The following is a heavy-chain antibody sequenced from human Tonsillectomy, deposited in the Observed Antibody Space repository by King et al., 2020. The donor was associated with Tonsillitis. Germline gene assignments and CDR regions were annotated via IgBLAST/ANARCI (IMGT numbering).Heavy chain of an antibody. V-gene: IGHV3-53*01. J-gene: IGHJ3*02. Sequence: VQLVESGGGLIQPGGSLRLSCEASGFSVSNIYMNWVRQAPGKGLEWVSVIYSGGSTYYADSVKGRFTISTDTSKNTLYLQMNSLRADDTAVYYCAREAAPVYDAFDIWGQGTMVTVSS. D-gene: IGHD6-13*01. CDR1: GFSVSNIY. CDR2: IYSGGST. CDR3: AREAAPVYDAFDI.